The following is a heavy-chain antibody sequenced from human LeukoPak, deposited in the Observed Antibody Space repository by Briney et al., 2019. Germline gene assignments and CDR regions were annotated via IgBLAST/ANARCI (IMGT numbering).Heavy chain of an antibody. Sequence: GGSLRLSCAASGFTFSDYYMSWIRQAPGKGLEWVSYISSSGSTIYHADSVKGRFTISRDNAKNSLYLQMNSLRAEDTAVYYCARVGYYYDSSGPLRYWGQGTLVTVSS. CDR3: ARVGYYYDSSGPLRY. CDR2: ISSSGSTI. CDR1: GFTFSDYY. D-gene: IGHD3-22*01. V-gene: IGHV3-11*01. J-gene: IGHJ4*02.